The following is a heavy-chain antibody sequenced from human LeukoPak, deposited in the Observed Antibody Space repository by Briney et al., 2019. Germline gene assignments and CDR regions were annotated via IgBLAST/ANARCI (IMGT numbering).Heavy chain of an antibody. J-gene: IGHJ6*02. Sequence: PGGSLRLSCTVSGFTFFTSTMHWVRQAPGKGLDWVAVISYDGSNEYYADSVKGRFTISRDNSKNTLYLQMNSLRAEDTAVYYCAKGLTVLVSYYYYGMDVWGQGTTVTVSS. D-gene: IGHD4/OR15-4a*01. CDR3: AKGLTVLVSYYYYGMDV. CDR2: ISYDGSNE. V-gene: IGHV3-30-3*01. CDR1: GFTFFTST.